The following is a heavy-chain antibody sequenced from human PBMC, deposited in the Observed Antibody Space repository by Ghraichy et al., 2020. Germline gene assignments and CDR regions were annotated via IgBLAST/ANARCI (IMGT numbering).Heavy chain of an antibody. V-gene: IGHV3-48*03. Sequence: LSLTCAASGLILSSYEMNWVRQAPGKGLEWVAYISIGGSRFFYADSVKGRFTISRDNAENSLHLQMNSLRAEDTAVYYCAAYILTFGAARDYWGQGTLVTVSS. CDR3: AAYILTFGAARDY. J-gene: IGHJ4*02. CDR1: GLILSSYE. D-gene: IGHD3/OR15-3a*01. CDR2: ISIGGSRF.